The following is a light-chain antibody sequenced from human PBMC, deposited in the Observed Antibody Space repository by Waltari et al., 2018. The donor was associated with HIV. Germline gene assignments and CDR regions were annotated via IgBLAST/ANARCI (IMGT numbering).Light chain of an antibody. CDR2: DAS. J-gene: IGKJ4*01. V-gene: IGKV1-33*01. CDR1: QDIDNH. CDR3: QQYNNVPLT. Sequence: IQMTQSPTSLSSSLGDRITITCQASQDIDNHLNWFQQKPGKAPKLLIYDASRLETGVPSRFIGSGSGADFTLTILSLHPEDIATYYCQQYNNVPLTFGGGTKVEIK.